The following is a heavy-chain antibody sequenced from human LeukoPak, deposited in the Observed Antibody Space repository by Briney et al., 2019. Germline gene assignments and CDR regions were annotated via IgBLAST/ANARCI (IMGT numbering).Heavy chain of an antibody. CDR1: GFTVSSTY. CDR3: ARAPGSSWPPSLDY. V-gene: IGHV3-53*01. Sequence: PGGSLRLSCAASGFTVSSTYMSWVRQAPGKGLEWVSVIYSGGSTYYTDSVKGRFTISRDNSKNTLYLQMNSLRAEDTAVYYCARAPGSSWPPSLDYWGQGTLVTVSS. CDR2: IYSGGST. D-gene: IGHD6-13*01. J-gene: IGHJ4*02.